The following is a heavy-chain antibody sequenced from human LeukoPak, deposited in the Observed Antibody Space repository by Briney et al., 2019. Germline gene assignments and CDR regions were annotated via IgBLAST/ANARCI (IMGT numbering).Heavy chain of an antibody. Sequence: SETLSLTCTVSGGSISSYYWSWIRQPPGKGLEWIGYIYYSGSTNYNPSLKSRVTISVDTSKNQFSLKLSPVTAADTAVYYCARGDGSGSYSPYYYYMDVWGKGTTVTISS. D-gene: IGHD3-10*01. V-gene: IGHV4-59*01. CDR2: IYYSGST. CDR1: GGSISSYY. CDR3: ARGDGSGSYSPYYYYMDV. J-gene: IGHJ6*03.